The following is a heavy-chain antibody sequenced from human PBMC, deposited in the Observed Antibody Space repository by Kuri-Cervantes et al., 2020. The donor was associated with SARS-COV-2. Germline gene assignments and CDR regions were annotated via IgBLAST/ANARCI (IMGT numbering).Heavy chain of an antibody. CDR3: ARGINGYFFFYYLDV. Sequence: SQTLSLTCALSYGTLTGSQWSWIRQPPGRGLEWIGGINHRGDTYYNPSLEGRVTISRDTSENKFSLRLSSVTAADTAVYYCARGINGYFFFYYLDVWGKGTTVTVSS. V-gene: IGHV4-34*01. CDR2: INHRGDT. CDR1: YGTLTGSQ. D-gene: IGHD3-22*01. J-gene: IGHJ6*03.